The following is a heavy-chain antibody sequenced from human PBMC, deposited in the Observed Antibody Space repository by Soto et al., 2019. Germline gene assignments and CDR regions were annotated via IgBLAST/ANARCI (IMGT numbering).Heavy chain of an antibody. CDR2: IYYSGST. V-gene: IGHV4-59*01. CDR1: GGSISSYY. CDR3: ARASTYGYYFDY. Sequence: PSETLSLTCTVSGGSISSYYWSWIRQPPGKGLEWIGYIYYSGSTNYNPSLKSRVTISEDTSRNQFSLKLTSVTVADTAMYYCARASTYGYYFDYWGQGTLVTVSS. J-gene: IGHJ4*02. D-gene: IGHD4-17*01.